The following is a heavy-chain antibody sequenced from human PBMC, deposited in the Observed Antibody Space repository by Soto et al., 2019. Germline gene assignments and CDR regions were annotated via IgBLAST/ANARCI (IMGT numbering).Heavy chain of an antibody. J-gene: IGHJ2*01. Sequence: EVRLLESGGGLVQPGGSLRLSCAASGFTFSNYAMTWVRQAPGKGLEWVSGLNGSGGSTSSADSVKGRFAISRDNSKNTLYLQMNSLRDGDTAVYYCARDQGAGWFGRHFDLWGRGTLVTVSS. V-gene: IGHV3-23*01. CDR3: ARDQGAGWFGRHFDL. D-gene: IGHD3-10*01. CDR2: LNGSGGST. CDR1: GFTFSNYA.